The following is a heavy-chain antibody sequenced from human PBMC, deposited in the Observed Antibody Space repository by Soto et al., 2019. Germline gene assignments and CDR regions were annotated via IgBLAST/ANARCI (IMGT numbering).Heavy chain of an antibody. CDR1: GGTFSSYA. CDR3: ARGVAGPLHWFDP. CDR2: IIPIFGTA. J-gene: IGHJ5*02. D-gene: IGHD6-19*01. Sequence: SVKVSCKASGGTFSSYAISWVRQAPGQGLEWMGGIIPIFGTANYAQKFQGRVTITGDTSASTAYMELSSLRSEDTAVYYCARGVAGPLHWFDPWGQGTLVTVSS. V-gene: IGHV1-69*06.